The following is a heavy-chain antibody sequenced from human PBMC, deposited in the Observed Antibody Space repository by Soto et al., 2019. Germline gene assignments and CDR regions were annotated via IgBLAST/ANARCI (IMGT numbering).Heavy chain of an antibody. V-gene: IGHV3-23*01. CDR2: ISGSGGST. J-gene: IGHJ4*02. CDR3: ARSHNWTYYFDY. Sequence: GGSLRLSCAASGFTFSSYAMSWVRQAPGKGLEWVSAISGSGGSTYYADSVKGRFTISRDNSKNTLHLQMNSMRAEDTAVYYCARSHNWTYYFDYWGQGTLVTVSS. D-gene: IGHD1-20*01. CDR1: GFTFSSYA.